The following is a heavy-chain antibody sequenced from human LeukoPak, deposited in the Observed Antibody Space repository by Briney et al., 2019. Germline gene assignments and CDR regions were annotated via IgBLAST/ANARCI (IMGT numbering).Heavy chain of an antibody. V-gene: IGHV3-23*01. Sequence: GGSLRLSCAASGFTFSSYAMSWVRQAPGKGLEWVSAISGSGGSTYYADSVKGRFTISRDNSKNTLYLQMNSLRAEDTAVYYCARDGIKWLVQSGGYFQHWGQGTLVTVSS. J-gene: IGHJ1*01. CDR2: ISGSGGST. CDR1: GFTFSSYA. D-gene: IGHD6-19*01. CDR3: ARDGIKWLVQSGGYFQH.